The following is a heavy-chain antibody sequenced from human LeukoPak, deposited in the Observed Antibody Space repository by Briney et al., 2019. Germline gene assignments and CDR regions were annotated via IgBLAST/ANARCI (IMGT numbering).Heavy chain of an antibody. D-gene: IGHD2-2*01. J-gene: IGHJ5*02. Sequence: SQTLSLTCAVSGGSLSSGGYSWGWIRQPPGTGLEWIGYTYHSGSTYYNPSLKSRVTISVDRSKNQFSLKLSSVTAADTAVYYCARGGYCSSTSCYEGWFDPWGQGTLVTVSS. CDR1: GGSLSSGGYS. V-gene: IGHV4-30-2*01. CDR2: TYHSGST. CDR3: ARGGYCSSTSCYEGWFDP.